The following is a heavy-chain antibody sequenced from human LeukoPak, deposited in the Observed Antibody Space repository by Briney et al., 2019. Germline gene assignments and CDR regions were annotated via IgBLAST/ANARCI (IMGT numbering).Heavy chain of an antibody. V-gene: IGHV5-51*01. CDR2: IYPGDSDT. J-gene: IGHJ6*03. D-gene: IGHD6-13*01. CDR1: GYSFTSYW. Sequence: GGSLNISCKGSGYSFTSYWIGGVRQMPGKGREGMWIIYPGDSDTRCSPSFRGQFTISAEKSLSTASLPWSRLKASHTAIYFCARHVAPAGTPRRHFSPYYNYYMDVWGKGTTVTVSS. CDR3: ARHVAPAGTPRRHFSPYYNYYMDV.